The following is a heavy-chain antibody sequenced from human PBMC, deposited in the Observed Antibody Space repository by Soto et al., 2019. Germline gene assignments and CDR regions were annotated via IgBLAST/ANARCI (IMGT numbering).Heavy chain of an antibody. V-gene: IGHV4-59*01. Sequence: PSXTRSLTCTVSGGSIGSYYWSWIRQPPGXGLEWIGYIXYSGRXNYNHSPKSRVXISVDTSXTQFSLKLSYETAADTAVYYCAREDSSGCYGMDVWGQGTTVTVSS. CDR1: GGSIGSYY. CDR2: IXYSGRX. CDR3: AREDSSGCYGMDV. J-gene: IGHJ6*02. D-gene: IGHD6-19*01.